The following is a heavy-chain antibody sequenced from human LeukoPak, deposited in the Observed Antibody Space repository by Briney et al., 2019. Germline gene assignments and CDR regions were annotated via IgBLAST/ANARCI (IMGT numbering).Heavy chain of an antibody. CDR2: IFYSGST. Sequence: SETLSLTCTVSSGSISTSNYYWGWVRQPPGKALEWIVNIFYSGSTYYSPSLKSRVTISLDTSKNQFSLKLSSVTAADTAVYYCATSNESYPLGAFDIWGQGTMVTVSS. J-gene: IGHJ3*02. CDR1: SGSISTSNYY. CDR3: ATSNESYPLGAFDI. D-gene: IGHD3-16*02. V-gene: IGHV4-39*07.